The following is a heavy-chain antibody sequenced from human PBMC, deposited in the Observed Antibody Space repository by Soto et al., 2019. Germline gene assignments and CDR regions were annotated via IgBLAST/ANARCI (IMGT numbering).Heavy chain of an antibody. CDR1: G. Sequence: GEHRRVEAPGKGLEWVAVIWYDGSNKYYADSVKGRFTIPRDNSKNTLYLQMTSLGAEDTAVYYCARVTRATLDAFAIWGEGTMVAV. CDR2: IWYDGSNK. D-gene: IGHD2-21*02. V-gene: IGHV3-33*01. J-gene: IGHJ3*02. CDR3: ARVTRATLDAFAI.